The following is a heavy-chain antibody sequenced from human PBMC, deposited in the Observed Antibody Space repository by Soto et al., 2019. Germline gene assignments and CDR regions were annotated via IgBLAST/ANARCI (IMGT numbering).Heavy chain of an antibody. CDR3: ARRGSGDIVVVAAIDY. CDR1: GGSISSGHYY. J-gene: IGHJ4*02. D-gene: IGHD2-15*01. Sequence: QVQLQESGPGLVKPSQTLSLTCTVSGGSISSGHYYWSWIRQHPGKGLEWTGYIFYSGSTYYNPSLKSRVSIAGDTSKYQSSLKLSSVIAADTALYYCARRGSGDIVVVAAIDYWGQGTPVTVSS. V-gene: IGHV4-31*03. CDR2: IFYSGST.